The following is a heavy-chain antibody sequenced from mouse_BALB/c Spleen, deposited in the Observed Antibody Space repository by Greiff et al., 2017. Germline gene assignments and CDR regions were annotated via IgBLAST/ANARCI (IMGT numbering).Heavy chain of an antibody. Sequence: EVQLQQSGTVLARPGASVKMSCKASGYSFTSYWMHWVKQRPGQGLEWIGAIYPGNSDTSYNQKFKGKAKLTAVTSASTAYMELSSLTNEDSAVYYCTRSWLDDWGQGTTLTVSS. CDR2: IYPGNSDT. CDR1: GYSFTSYW. CDR3: TRSWLDD. J-gene: IGHJ2*01. V-gene: IGHV1-5*01.